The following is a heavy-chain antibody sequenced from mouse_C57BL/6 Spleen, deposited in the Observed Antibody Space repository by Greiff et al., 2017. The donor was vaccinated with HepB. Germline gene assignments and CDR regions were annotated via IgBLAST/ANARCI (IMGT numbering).Heavy chain of an antibody. D-gene: IGHD2-4*01. J-gene: IGHJ1*03. CDR1: GYSITSGYY. CDR3: ARDGIYYDYDGRYFDV. V-gene: IGHV3-6*01. CDR2: ISYDGSN. Sequence: VQLKESGPGLVKPSQSLSLTCSVPGYSITSGYYWNWIRQFPGNKLEWMGYISYDGSNNYNPSLKNRISITRDTSKNQFFLKLNSVTTEDTATYYCARDGIYYDYDGRYFDVWGTGTTVTVSS.